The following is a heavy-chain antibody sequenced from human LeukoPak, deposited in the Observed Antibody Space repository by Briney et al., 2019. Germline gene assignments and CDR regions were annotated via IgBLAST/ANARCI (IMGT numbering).Heavy chain of an antibody. V-gene: IGHV4-39*01. J-gene: IGHJ4*02. CDR1: GGSISSGDYY. CDR2: IYHSGST. Sequence: SETLSLTCTVSGGSISSGDYYWSWIRQPPGKGLEWIGSIYHSGSTYYNPSLKSRVTISVDTSKNQFSLKLSSVTAADTAVYYCARHFVVPAAIGFDYWGQGTLVTVSS. D-gene: IGHD2-2*02. CDR3: ARHFVVPAAIGFDY.